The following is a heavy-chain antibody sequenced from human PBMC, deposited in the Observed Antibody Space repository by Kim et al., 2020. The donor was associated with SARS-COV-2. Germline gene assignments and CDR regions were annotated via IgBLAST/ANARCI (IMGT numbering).Heavy chain of an antibody. CDR2: IYAGDSNT. D-gene: IGHD3-3*01. V-gene: IGHV5-51*01. CDR1: GYSFSTYW. CDR3: ARHLKTRRYGFWSTDPIQDAFDV. J-gene: IGHJ6*02. Sequence: GESLKISCTGSGYSFSTYWIAWVRQMPGKGLEWMGVIYAGDSNTRYSPSFQGQVTISADTSLTTAYLQWSSLKASDSAVYYCARHLKTRRYGFWSTDPIQDAFDVWGQGTTVIVSS.